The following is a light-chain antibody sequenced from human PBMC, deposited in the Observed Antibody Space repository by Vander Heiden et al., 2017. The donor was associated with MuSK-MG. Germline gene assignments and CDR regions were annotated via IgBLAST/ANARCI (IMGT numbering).Light chain of an antibody. CDR3: NSYAGGKNV. CDR2: EVR. J-gene: IGLJ1*01. CDR1: SSDVGNYNY. Sequence: QSALTQPPSASGSPGQSVTISCTGTSSDVGNYNYVSWFQQHPGKAHKLIIFEVRKRASGAPERFSGSKSGNTASLTVSGLQVDDEADYYCNSYAGGKNVFGTGTRVTVL. V-gene: IGLV2-8*01.